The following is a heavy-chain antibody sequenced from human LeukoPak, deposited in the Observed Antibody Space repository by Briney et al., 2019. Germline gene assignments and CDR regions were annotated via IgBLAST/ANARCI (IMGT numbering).Heavy chain of an antibody. J-gene: IGHJ4*02. CDR3: AKLLTVTEY. V-gene: IGHV3-23*01. CDR2: ITGSGGST. Sequence: TGGSLRLSCAASGFTFRSYAMSWVRQAPGKGLEWVSTITGSGGSTCYADSVKGRFTISRDNSKNTLYLQMNSLRVEDTAVYYCAKLLTVTEYWGQGTLVTVSS. D-gene: IGHD4-17*01. CDR1: GFTFRSYA.